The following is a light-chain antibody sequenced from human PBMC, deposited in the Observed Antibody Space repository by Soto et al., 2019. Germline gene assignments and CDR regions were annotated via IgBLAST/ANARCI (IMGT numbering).Light chain of an antibody. V-gene: IGLV1-47*01. CDR1: SSNIGSQF. CDR2: RTD. J-gene: IGLJ3*02. Sequence: QSVLTQPPSASGTPGQRVTISCSGGSSNIGSQFVYWYHQLPGRAPKLLIYRTDQRPSGVPDRFAGSKYGASASLAISGLQSEDEGDYFCASWDDSVRGMFGGGTKLTVL. CDR3: ASWDDSVRGM.